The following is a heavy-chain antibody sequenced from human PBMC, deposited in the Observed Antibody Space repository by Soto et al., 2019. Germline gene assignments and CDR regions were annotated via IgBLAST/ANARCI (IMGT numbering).Heavy chain of an antibody. J-gene: IGHJ4*02. CDR2: IIPIFGTA. D-gene: IGHD1-26*01. CDR1: GGPFSSYS. V-gene: IGHV1-69*01. Sequence: QVQLVHSGAEVTKPGASVKVSCKASGGPFSSYSINWVRQAPGQGLEWMGEIIPIFGTANYAQKCQGRVTITADESTSTAYMELSSLRSEDTAVYYCARDGGRHSGGIDYWGQGTLVTVSS. CDR3: ARDGGRHSGGIDY.